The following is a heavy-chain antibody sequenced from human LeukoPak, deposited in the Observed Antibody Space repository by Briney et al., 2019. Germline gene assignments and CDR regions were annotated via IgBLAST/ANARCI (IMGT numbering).Heavy chain of an antibody. D-gene: IGHD3-10*01. Sequence: GGSLKLSCAASGFTFSSYSMNWVRQAPGKGLKWVSYISSSSSTIYYADSVKGRFTISRDNAKNSLYLQMNRLRAEDTAVYYCAKSPYFYNSGRYVDVWGKGTTVTVSS. V-gene: IGHV3-48*01. CDR3: AKSPYFYNSGRYVDV. CDR2: ISSSSSTI. J-gene: IGHJ6*03. CDR1: GFTFSSYS.